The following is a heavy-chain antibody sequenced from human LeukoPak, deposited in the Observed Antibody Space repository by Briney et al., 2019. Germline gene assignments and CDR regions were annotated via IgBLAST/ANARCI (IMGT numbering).Heavy chain of an antibody. CDR1: GFTFSSYG. CDR3: AKDEQWLVRHYYGMDV. Sequence: GRSLRLSCAASGFTFSSYGMHWVRQAPGKGLEWVAVISYDGSNKYYADSVKGRFTISRDNSKNTLYLQMNSLRAEDTAVYYCAKDEQWLVRHYYGMDVWGQGTTVTVSS. D-gene: IGHD6-19*01. V-gene: IGHV3-30*18. CDR2: ISYDGSNK. J-gene: IGHJ6*02.